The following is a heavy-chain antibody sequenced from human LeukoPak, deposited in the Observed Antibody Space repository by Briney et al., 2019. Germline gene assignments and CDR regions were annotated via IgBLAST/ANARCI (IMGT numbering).Heavy chain of an antibody. CDR3: VRDRGSSSSNWFDP. J-gene: IGHJ5*02. Sequence: ASVKVSCKAYGYTGYTFTSYDMHWVRQAPGQGLEWMGIINPTGGYTTYAQKFKGRVTMTRDTSTSTVYMELSSLRSEDTAVYYCVRDRGSSSSNWFDPWGQGTLVTVSS. CDR2: INPTGGYT. D-gene: IGHD6-6*01. CDR1: GYTFTSYD. V-gene: IGHV1-46*03.